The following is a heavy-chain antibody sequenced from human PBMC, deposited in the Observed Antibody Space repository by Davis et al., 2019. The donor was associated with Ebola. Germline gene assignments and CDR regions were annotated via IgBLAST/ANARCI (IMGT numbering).Heavy chain of an antibody. J-gene: IGHJ3*02. D-gene: IGHD4-23*01. CDR3: ARANPATVDDAFDI. CDR1: GGSISSSSYY. V-gene: IGHV4-39*07. Sequence: SETLSLTCTVSGGSISSSSYYWGWVRQSPGKGLEWIGSIHYSGSTYYNPSLKSRVTISVDTSKNQFSLKLSSVTAADTAVYYCARANPATVDDAFDIWGQGTMVTVSS. CDR2: IHYSGST.